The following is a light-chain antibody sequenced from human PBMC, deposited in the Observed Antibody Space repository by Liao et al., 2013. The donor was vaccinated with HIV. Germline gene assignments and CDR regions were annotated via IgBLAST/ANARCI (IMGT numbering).Light chain of an antibody. V-gene: IGLV3-1*01. CDR1: KLGDKY. CDR2: EDT. CDR3: QAWDSNSWV. J-gene: IGLJ3*02. Sequence: SYELTQPPSVSVSPGQTASITCSGDKLGDKYASWYQQKPGQSPVLVIYEDTKRPSGITQRFSGSNSGNTATLTISGTQAVDEADYYCQAWDSNSWVFGGGTELTVL.